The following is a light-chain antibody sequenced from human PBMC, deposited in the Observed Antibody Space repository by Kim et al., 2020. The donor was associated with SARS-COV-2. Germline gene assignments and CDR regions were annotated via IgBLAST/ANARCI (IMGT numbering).Light chain of an antibody. CDR1: SGDVGGYNF. J-gene: IGLJ2*01. V-gene: IGLV2-14*03. CDR3: SSYTSSTTRV. Sequence: GQSFTVSCTGTSGDVGGYNFVSWYQQHPGKAPKLMIYYVSNRPSGVSNRFSGSKSGNTASLTISGLQAEDEADYYCSSYTSSTTRVFGGGTQLTVL. CDR2: YVS.